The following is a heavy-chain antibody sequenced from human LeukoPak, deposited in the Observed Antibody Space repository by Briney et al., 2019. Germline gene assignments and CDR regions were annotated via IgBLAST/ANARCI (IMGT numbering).Heavy chain of an antibody. CDR1: GFSVSKNY. D-gene: IGHD2-2*01. Sequence: GGSLRLSCAASGFSVSKNYMSWVRQAPRKGLEWVSTINRDGPTFHADSVKGRFTISRDNSRHTLYLQMNSLRAEDTAVYYCGRGGYDMYDWGQGTTVSVSS. J-gene: IGHJ6*02. V-gene: IGHV3-66*01. CDR3: GRGGYDMYD. CDR2: INRDGPT.